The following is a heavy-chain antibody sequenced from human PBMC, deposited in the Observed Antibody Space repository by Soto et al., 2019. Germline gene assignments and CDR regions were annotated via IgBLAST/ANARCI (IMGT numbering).Heavy chain of an antibody. Sequence: PSETLSLTCAVYGGSFSGYYWSWIRQPPGKGLEWIGEINHSGSTNYNPSLKSRVTISVDTSKMQFSLNLTSVTAADTVVYYCARHVEWEIFYYFEHWGQGTPVTVSS. CDR3: ARHVEWEIFYYFEH. D-gene: IGHD1-26*01. CDR2: INHSGST. J-gene: IGHJ4*01. CDR1: GGSFSGYY. V-gene: IGHV4-34*01.